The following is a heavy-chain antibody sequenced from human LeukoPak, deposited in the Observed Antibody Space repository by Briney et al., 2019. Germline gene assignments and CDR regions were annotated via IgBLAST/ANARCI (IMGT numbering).Heavy chain of an antibody. D-gene: IGHD1-7*01. CDR1: GGSISSSSYY. V-gene: IGHV4-39*01. Sequence: SETLSLTCTVSGGSISSSSYYWDWIRQPPGKGLEWIGSIYYSGSTYYNPSLKSRVTISVDTSNNQFSLKLCSVTAADTAVYYCATRYNWNYPFDYWGQGTLVTVSS. CDR2: IYYSGST. J-gene: IGHJ4*02. CDR3: ATRYNWNYPFDY.